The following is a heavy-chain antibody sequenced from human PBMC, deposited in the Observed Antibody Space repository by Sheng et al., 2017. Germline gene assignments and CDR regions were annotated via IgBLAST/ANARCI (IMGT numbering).Heavy chain of an antibody. Sequence: QVQLVESGGGVVQPGRSLRLSCAASGFTFSSYGMHWVRQAPGKGLEWVAVISYDGSNKYYADSVKGRFTISRDNSKNTLYLQMNSLRAEDTAVYYCAKDVLGVVNYFDYWGQGTLVTVSS. CDR1: GFTFSSYG. J-gene: IGHJ4*02. CDR3: AKDVLGVVNYFDY. CDR2: ISYDGSNK. D-gene: IGHD2-15*01. V-gene: IGHV3-30*18.